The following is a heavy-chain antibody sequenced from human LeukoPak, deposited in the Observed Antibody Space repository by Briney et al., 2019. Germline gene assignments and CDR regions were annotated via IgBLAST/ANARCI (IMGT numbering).Heavy chain of an antibody. CDR2: TYYRSKWYN. CDR3: ARGDCSGGICYSDSAFDI. Sequence: SQTLSLTCAISGDSVSSNSTAWNWIRQSPSRGLEWLGRTYYRSKWYNDYAVSVKSRITINPDTSKNQFSLQLNSVTPEDTAVDHCARGDCSGGICYSDSAFDIWGQGTMVTVSS. J-gene: IGHJ3*02. D-gene: IGHD2-15*01. V-gene: IGHV6-1*01. CDR1: GDSVSSNSTA.